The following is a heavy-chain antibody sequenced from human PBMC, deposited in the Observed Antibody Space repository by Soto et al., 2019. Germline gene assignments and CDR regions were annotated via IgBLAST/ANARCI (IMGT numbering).Heavy chain of an antibody. V-gene: IGHV4-39*01. CDR3: ARQKSYYPGAYYFAY. Sequence: SETLSLTCTVSGDSISSNIYYWAWIRQPPGKGLEWIGTIYYSGSTYYNPSLKSRVTISVDTSKNQFSLKLSSVTAADTAVYYCARQKSYYPGAYYFAYSGQGTLVTVSS. J-gene: IGHJ4*02. CDR1: GDSISSNIYY. D-gene: IGHD3-10*01. CDR2: IYYSGST.